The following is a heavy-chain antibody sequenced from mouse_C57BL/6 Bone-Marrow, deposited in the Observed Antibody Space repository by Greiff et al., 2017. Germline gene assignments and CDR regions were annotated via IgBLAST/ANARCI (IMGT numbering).Heavy chain of an antibody. CDR2: IYPGSGST. J-gene: IGHJ4*01. Sequence: VQLHQPGAELVKPGASVKMSCKASGYTFTSYWITWVKQRPGQGLEWIGDIYPGSGSTNYNEKFKSKATLTVDTSSSTAYMQLSSLTSEDSAVYYCARRPSNWPGAMDYWGQGTSVTVSS. CDR1: GYTFTSYW. CDR3: ARRPSNWPGAMDY. D-gene: IGHD4-1*01. V-gene: IGHV1-55*01.